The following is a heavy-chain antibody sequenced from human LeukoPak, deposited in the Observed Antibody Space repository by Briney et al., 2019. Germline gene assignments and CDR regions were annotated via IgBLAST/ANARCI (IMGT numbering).Heavy chain of an antibody. D-gene: IGHD2-8*01. Sequence: PSETLSLTCTVSGGSISSSSYYWGWIRQPPGKGLEWIGSIYYSGSTYYNPPLKSRVTISVDTSKNQFSLKLSSVTAADTAVYYCASEIRGYAIPDNWFDPWGQGTLVTVSS. V-gene: IGHV4-39*01. CDR2: IYYSGST. J-gene: IGHJ5*02. CDR1: GGSISSSSYY. CDR3: ASEIRGYAIPDNWFDP.